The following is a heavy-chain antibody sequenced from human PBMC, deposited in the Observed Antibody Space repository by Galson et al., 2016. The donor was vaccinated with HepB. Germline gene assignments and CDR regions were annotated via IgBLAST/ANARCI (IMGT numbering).Heavy chain of an antibody. D-gene: IGHD3-16*01. J-gene: IGHJ4*02. CDR2: IRSKANNYAT. CDR1: GFTFSDSA. CDR3: TRRKGKMYYFDY. Sequence: SLRLSCAASGFTFSDSAMHWVRQASGKGLEWVGRIRSKANNYATAYAASVKGRFTISRDDSKNTAYLQMYSLRTEDTAVYYCTRRKGKMYYFDYWGQGTLVTVSS. V-gene: IGHV3-73*01.